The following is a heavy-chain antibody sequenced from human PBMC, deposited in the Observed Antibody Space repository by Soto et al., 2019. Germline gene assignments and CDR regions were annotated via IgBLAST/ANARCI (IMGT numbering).Heavy chain of an antibody. D-gene: IGHD7-27*01. J-gene: IGHJ4*02. CDR2: INGDGSTT. Sequence: EVQLVESGGGLVQPGGSLRLSCAASGFTFSNYWTHWVRQAPGKGLVWVSRINGDGSTTTYADFVKGRFTISRDNAKNTLYLQMDGLGADDTAVYYCTRGGTSATYWGLFDYWGQGALVTVSS. CDR3: TRGGTSATYWGLFDY. V-gene: IGHV3-74*01. CDR1: GFTFSNYW.